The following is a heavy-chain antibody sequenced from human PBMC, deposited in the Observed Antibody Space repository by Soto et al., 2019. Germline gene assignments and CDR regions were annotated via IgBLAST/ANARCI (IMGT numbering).Heavy chain of an antibody. Sequence: ASVKVSCKASGGTFSSYTISWVRQAPGQGLEWMGRIIPILGIANYAQKFQGRVTITADKSTSTAYMELSSLRSEDTALYYCARVGGNYEGVYWGQGTLVTVSS. D-gene: IGHD2-21*02. CDR1: GGTFSSYT. CDR2: IIPILGIA. J-gene: IGHJ4*02. V-gene: IGHV1-69*02. CDR3: ARVGGNYEGVY.